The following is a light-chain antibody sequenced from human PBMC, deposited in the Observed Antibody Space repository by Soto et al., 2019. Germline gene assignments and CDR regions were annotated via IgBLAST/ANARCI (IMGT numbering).Light chain of an antibody. CDR2: DGS. Sequence: DVQVTQSPSTLSASVGDRATITCRAGQTVTGWLAWYQQKPGKAPKLLISDGSTLKSGVPSRFNGSGSGTEFTLTISSLQPDDFATYYCQHYNSYSWTFGQGTKVEIK. CDR1: QTVTGW. J-gene: IGKJ1*01. V-gene: IGKV1-5*01. CDR3: QHYNSYSWT.